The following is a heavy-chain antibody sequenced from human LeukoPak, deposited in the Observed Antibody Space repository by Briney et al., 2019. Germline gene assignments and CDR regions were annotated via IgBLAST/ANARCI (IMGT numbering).Heavy chain of an antibody. CDR3: ARGGGNGYAPVDY. CDR2: INSNGNTT. V-gene: IGHV3-74*01. CDR1: GFTFSTYW. D-gene: IGHD6-25*01. Sequence: QTGGSLRLSCAPSGFTFSTYWMHWARQVPGKGLVWDSRINSNGNTTPYADSVKGRFTISRDNAKNTLFLQMNSLRAEDTAVYYCARGGGNGYAPVDYWGQGTLVTVSS. J-gene: IGHJ4*02.